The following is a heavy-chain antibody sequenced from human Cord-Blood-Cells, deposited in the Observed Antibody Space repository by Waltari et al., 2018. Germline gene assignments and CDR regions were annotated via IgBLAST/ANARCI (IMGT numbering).Heavy chain of an antibody. CDR2: INAGNCNT. CDR3: ARGPSRRKDGYNYAFDI. CDR1: GYTCTSSA. V-gene: IGHV1-3*01. Sequence: QVQLVQSGAEVKKPGASVQVSCKVYGYTCTSSAMHWVRQAPGQRLEGMGWINAGNCNTQYSQKFQGRVTITRDTSASTAYMELSSLRSEDTAVYYCARGPSRRKDGYNYAFDIWGQGTMVTVSS. J-gene: IGHJ3*02. D-gene: IGHD5-12*01.